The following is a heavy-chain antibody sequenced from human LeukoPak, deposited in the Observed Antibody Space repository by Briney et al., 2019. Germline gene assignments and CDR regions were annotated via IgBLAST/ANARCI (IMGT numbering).Heavy chain of an antibody. Sequence: GGSLRLSCAASGFTFSSYVMHWVRQAPGKGLEWVAVISYDGSNKYYADSVKGRFTISRDNSKNTLYLQMNSLRAEDTAVYYCARDSIVVVVAATELDYWGQGTLVTVSS. D-gene: IGHD2-15*01. CDR1: GFTFSSYV. CDR2: ISYDGSNK. J-gene: IGHJ4*02. V-gene: IGHV3-30*04. CDR3: ARDSIVVVVAATELDY.